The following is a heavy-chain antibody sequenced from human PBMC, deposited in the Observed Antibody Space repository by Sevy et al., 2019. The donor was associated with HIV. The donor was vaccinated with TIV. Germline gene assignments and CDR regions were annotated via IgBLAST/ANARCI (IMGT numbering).Heavy chain of an antibody. CDR2: IQYDGSNK. CDR3: VKEGGGEGGDH. D-gene: IGHD2-21*01. CDR1: GFSYSSYG. V-gene: IGHV3-30*02. Sequence: GGYLRLSCAASGFSYSSYGMHWVRQAPGKGLEWVAYIQYDGSNKDYADSVKGRFTISRDNSKITLDLQMNSLRVEVTAVYYCVKEGGGEGGDHWGQGTLVTVSS. J-gene: IGHJ4*02.